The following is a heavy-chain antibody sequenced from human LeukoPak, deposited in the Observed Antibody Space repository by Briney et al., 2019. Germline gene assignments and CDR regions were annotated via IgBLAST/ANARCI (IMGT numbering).Heavy chain of an antibody. Sequence: PWGSLRLSCAASGFTFSSYEMNWVRQAPGKGLEWVSYISSSGSTIYYADSVKGRFTISRDNAKNSLYLQMNSLRAEDTAVYYCARDLTMIAKGNCWGQGTLVTVSS. CDR3: ARDLTMIAKGNC. J-gene: IGHJ4*02. V-gene: IGHV3-48*03. CDR2: ISSSGSTI. D-gene: IGHD3-22*01. CDR1: GFTFSSYE.